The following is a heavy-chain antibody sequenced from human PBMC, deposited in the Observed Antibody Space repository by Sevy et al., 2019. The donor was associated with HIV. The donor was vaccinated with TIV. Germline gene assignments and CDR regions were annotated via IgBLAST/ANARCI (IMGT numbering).Heavy chain of an antibody. V-gene: IGHV3-48*02. CDR2: ISRTPATT. CDR1: GFTFSTYA. D-gene: IGHD3-22*01. J-gene: IGHJ5*02. CDR3: AREAYYYDSREANWFDP. Sequence: GGSLRLSCKTSGFTFSTYAMHWVRQAPGKGLEWVASISRTPATTYYADSVRDRFTISRDNAKNSLYLEMNSLRDEDKAVYYCAREAYYYDSREANWFDPWGQGTLVTVSS.